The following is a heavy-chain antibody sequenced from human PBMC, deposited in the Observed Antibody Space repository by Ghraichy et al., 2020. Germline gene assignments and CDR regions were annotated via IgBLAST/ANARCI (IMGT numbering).Heavy chain of an antibody. Sequence: GGSLRLSCAASGFTFDDYAMHWVRQAPGKGLEWVSLISGDGGSTYYADSVTGRFTISRDNSQNSLYLQMNSLRTEDTDLYYCAKDRDGREWPPYYYGMDVWRQGTTVTVSS. CDR1: GFTFDDYA. CDR2: ISGDGGST. D-gene: IGHD3-3*01. V-gene: IGHV3-43*02. J-gene: IGHJ6*02. CDR3: AKDRDGREWPPYYYGMDV.